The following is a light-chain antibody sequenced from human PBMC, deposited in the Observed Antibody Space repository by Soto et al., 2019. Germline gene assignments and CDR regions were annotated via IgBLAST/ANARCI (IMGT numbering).Light chain of an antibody. CDR3: QQYASSTWT. CDR2: GAS. V-gene: IGKV3-20*01. CDR1: QSVSSTY. J-gene: IGKJ1*01. Sequence: EIVLTQSPGTLSLSPGERATLSCRASQSVSSTYLAWYQQKSGQAPRLLMYGASSRATGIPDRFSGSGSGTDFTLTISRLEPEDFAVYYCQQYASSTWTFGLGTKVDIK.